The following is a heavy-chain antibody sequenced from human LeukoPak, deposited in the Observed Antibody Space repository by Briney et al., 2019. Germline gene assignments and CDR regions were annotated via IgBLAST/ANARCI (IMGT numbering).Heavy chain of an antibody. CDR2: ISSSASYI. V-gene: IGHV3-21*01. CDR3: ATYSAGLDY. D-gene: IGHD4-11*01. J-gene: IGHJ4*02. CDR1: GFTFSSQN. Sequence: GGSLRLSCAASGFTFSSQNMNWVRQAPGKGLEWVSSISSSASYIYYADSVKGRFTVSRDNAENSLFLQMNSLRVDDTAVYYCATYSAGLDYWGQGILVTVSS.